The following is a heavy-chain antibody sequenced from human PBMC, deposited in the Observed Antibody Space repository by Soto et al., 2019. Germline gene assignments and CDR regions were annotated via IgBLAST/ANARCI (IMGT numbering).Heavy chain of an antibody. CDR1: GGSISSYY. CDR2: IYYSGNT. D-gene: IGHD3-9*01. V-gene: IGHV4-59*01. J-gene: IGHJ3*02. Sequence: PSETLSLTCTVSGGSISSYYWSWIRQPPGKGLEWIGYIYYSGNTNYNPSLKSRVTISVDTSKNQFSLKLSSVTAADTAVYYCARALILTGYYIHDAFDIWGQETMVTVSS. CDR3: ARALILTGYYIHDAFDI.